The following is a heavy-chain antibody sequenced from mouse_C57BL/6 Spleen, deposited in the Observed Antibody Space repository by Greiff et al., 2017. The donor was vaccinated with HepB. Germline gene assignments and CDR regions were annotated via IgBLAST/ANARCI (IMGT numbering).Heavy chain of an antibody. CDR1: GYTFTSYW. CDR3: ARSGLGQIWFAY. V-gene: IGHV1-64*01. D-gene: IGHD4-1*01. CDR2: IHPNSGST. J-gene: IGHJ3*01. Sequence: QVQLQQSGAELVKPGASVKLSCKASGYTFTSYWMHWVKQRPGQGLEWIGMIHPNSGSTNYNEKFKSKATLTVDKSSSTAYMQLSSLTSEDSAVYYCARSGLGQIWFAYWGQGTLVTVSA.